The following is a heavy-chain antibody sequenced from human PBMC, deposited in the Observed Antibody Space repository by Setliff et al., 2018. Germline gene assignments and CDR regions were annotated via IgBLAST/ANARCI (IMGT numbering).Heavy chain of an antibody. CDR2: INHRGST. V-gene: IGHV4-34*01. J-gene: IGHJ4*02. CDR3: RLAHCNDTSCEEALDY. D-gene: IGHD2-2*01. CDR1: GDSFSDYY. Sequence: SETLSLTCAVYGDSFSDYYWSWIRQPPGKGLEWIEEINHRGSTNYSPSLRSRVTMSVDTSKKQLPLKLKSVTAADTAVYYFRLAHCNDTSCEEALDYWSQGTLVTVSS.